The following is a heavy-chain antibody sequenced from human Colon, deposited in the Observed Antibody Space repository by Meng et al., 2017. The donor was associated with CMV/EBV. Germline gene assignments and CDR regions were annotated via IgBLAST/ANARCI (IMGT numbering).Heavy chain of an antibody. D-gene: IGHD3-22*01. V-gene: IGHV4-4*03. CDR2: VYLGGTI. J-gene: IGHJ4*02. CDR3: ASLKDYDGRGYYYFES. Sequence: ASRLWWPPGPRTLYTIASGGTITNCNLWVCVRRPPGTGLEWIGEVYLGGTIHHHPSLQSRVTISLDKAKDHLSLKLASVTAADTAVYYCASLKDYDGRGYYYFESWGQGTLVTVSS. CDR1: GGTITNCNL.